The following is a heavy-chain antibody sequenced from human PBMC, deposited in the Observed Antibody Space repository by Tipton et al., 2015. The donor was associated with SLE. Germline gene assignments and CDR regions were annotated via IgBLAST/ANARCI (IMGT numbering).Heavy chain of an antibody. D-gene: IGHD3-10*01. CDR1: GGSISSYY. CDR2: VDYSGSP. CDR3: AREVPGGWFGELPNWFDP. Sequence: TLSLTCAVYGGSISSYYWSWIRQPPGEGLEWIGYVDYSGSPNYNPSLKSRVTISVDTSKNQFSLKLSSVTAADTAVYYCAREVPGGWFGELPNWFDPWGQGTLVTVSS. V-gene: IGHV4-59*01. J-gene: IGHJ5*02.